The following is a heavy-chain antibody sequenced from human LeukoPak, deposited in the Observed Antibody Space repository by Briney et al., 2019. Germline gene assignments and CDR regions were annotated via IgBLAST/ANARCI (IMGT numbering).Heavy chain of an antibody. CDR3: AKDRTYYYDNSGYYET. J-gene: IGHJ5*02. CDR2: ISGSGGST. CDR1: GFTFSSYA. D-gene: IGHD3-22*01. Sequence: GGSLRLSCAASGFTFSSYAMSWVRQAPGKGLEWVSAISGSGGSTYYADSVKGRFTIPRDNSKNTLYLQMNSLRAEDTAVYYCAKDRTYYYDNSGYYETWGQGTLVTVSS. V-gene: IGHV3-23*01.